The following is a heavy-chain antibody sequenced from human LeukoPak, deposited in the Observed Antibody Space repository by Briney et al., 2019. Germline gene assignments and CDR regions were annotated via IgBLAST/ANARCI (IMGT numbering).Heavy chain of an antibody. CDR3: ARAFYDSGNHLPDY. CDR2: ITKKADSYTT. D-gene: IGHD3-10*01. Sequence: GGSLKLSCAASGFTFSDHYMDWVRQAPGKGLEWVGRITKKADSYTTVYAASVKGRFTISRDDSKNSLYLQMNSLKTEDTAVYYCARAFYDSGNHLPDYWGQGTLVTVSS. CDR1: GFTFSDHY. V-gene: IGHV3-72*01. J-gene: IGHJ4*02.